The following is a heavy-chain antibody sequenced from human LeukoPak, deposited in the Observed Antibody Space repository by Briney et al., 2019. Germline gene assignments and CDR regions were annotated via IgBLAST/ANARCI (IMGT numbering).Heavy chain of an antibody. CDR1: GFTFGAFA. J-gene: IGHJ5*02. CDR3: AKDLNSGDGKWEFDP. CDR2: ILASGRTT. Sequence: GGSLRLSCAASGFTFGAFAMAWVRQAPGKGLEWVSGILASGRTTYYADSVKGRFTISRENSKNTVYLQMDSLGADDTAIYFCAKDLNSGDGKWEFDPWGQGTLVTVP. D-gene: IGHD4-17*01. V-gene: IGHV3-23*01.